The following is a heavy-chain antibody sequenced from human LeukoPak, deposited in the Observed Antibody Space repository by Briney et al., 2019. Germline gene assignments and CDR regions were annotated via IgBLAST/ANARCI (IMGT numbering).Heavy chain of an antibody. J-gene: IGHJ4*02. D-gene: IGHD1/OR15-1a*01. CDR3: AREGTPGSIDY. CDR2: ISGDGERT. CDR1: GFTFSSYA. V-gene: IGHV3-64*01. Sequence: GGSLRLSCAASGFTFSSYAMSWVRQAPGKGLEWVSAISGDGERTYYANSVKGRFTISRDNSQNTLLLQMGSLRDEDMAVYYCAREGTPGSIDYWGQGTLLTVSS.